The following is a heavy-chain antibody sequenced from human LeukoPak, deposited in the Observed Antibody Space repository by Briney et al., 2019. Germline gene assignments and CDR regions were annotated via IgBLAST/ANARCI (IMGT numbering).Heavy chain of an antibody. CDR1: GGSFSGYY. V-gene: IGHV4-34*01. Sequence: AETLSLTCAVYGGSFSGYYWSWIRQPPGKGLEWIGEINHSGSTNYNPSLKSRVTISVDTSKNQFSLKLSSVTAADTAVYYCATRYDYGDYDDDYWGQGTLVTVSS. CDR3: ATRYDYGDYDDDY. CDR2: INHSGST. D-gene: IGHD4-17*01. J-gene: IGHJ4*02.